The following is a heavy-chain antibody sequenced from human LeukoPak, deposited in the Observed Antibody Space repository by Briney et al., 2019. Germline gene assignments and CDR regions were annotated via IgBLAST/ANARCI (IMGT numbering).Heavy chain of an antibody. CDR3: AKDHITGDLTDY. CDR1: GFTFSSYG. Sequence: QTGGSLRLSCAASGFTFSSYGMHWVRQAPGKGLEWVAFIRYDGSNKYYADSVKGRFTISRDNSKNTLYLQMNSLRAEDTAVYYCAKDHITGDLTDYWGQGTLVTVSS. J-gene: IGHJ4*02. CDR2: IRYDGSNK. V-gene: IGHV3-30*02. D-gene: IGHD7-27*01.